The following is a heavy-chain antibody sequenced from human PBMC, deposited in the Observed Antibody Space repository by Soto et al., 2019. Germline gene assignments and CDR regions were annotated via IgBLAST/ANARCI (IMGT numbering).Heavy chain of an antibody. CDR3: ARARVVVTEDYYYGMDV. V-gene: IGHV4-34*01. CDR2: INHSGST. J-gene: IGHJ6*02. Sequence: SETLSLTCAVYGGSFSGYYWRWIRQPPGKGLEWIGEINHSGSTNYNPSLKSRVTISVDTSKNQFSLKLSSVTAADTAVYYCARARVVVTEDYYYGMDVWGQGTTVTVSS. CDR1: GGSFSGYY. D-gene: IGHD3-22*01.